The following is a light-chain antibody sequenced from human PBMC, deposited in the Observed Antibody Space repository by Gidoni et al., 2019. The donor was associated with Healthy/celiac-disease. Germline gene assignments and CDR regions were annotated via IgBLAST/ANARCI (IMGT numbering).Light chain of an antibody. J-gene: IGKJ4*01. V-gene: IGKV1-39*01. Sequence: DIQMTQSPSSLSASVGDRVTITCRASQSISSYLNWYQQKPGKAPKLLIYAASSLQSGVPSRFSGSGSGTDFTLTISSLQPEDFATYYCQQSYSNTFGGGIKVEIK. CDR1: QSISSY. CDR3: QQSYSNT. CDR2: AAS.